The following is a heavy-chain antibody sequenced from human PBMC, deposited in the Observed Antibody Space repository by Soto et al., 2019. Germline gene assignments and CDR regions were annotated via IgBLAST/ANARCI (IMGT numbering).Heavy chain of an antibody. CDR3: ARPARECSSPGCAN. D-gene: IGHD2-2*01. J-gene: IGHJ4*02. CDR2: INRDGSET. V-gene: IGHV3-7*01. Sequence: EVQLVESGGGLVQPGGSLRLSCVVSGLTFSNYWMSWVRQAPGKGLEWVANINRDGSETYYVDSVKGRFTISRDNIKNSLYLQMTSLRAEDTAVYYCARPARECSSPGCANWGQGTLVTVS. CDR1: GLTFSNYW.